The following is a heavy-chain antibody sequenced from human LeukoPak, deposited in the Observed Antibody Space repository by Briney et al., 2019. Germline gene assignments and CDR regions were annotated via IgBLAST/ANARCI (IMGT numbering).Heavy chain of an antibody. J-gene: IGHJ4*02. D-gene: IGHD5-18*01. V-gene: IGHV3-33*01. Sequence: SGGSLRLSCAASGFTFSSYGMHWVRQAPGKGLEWVAVIWYDGSNKYYANSVKGRFTISRDNSKNTLYLQMNSLRAEDTAVYYCARDPRSYGTQPGVYWGRGTLVTVPS. CDR3: ARDPRSYGTQPGVY. CDR1: GFTFSSYG. CDR2: IWYDGSNK.